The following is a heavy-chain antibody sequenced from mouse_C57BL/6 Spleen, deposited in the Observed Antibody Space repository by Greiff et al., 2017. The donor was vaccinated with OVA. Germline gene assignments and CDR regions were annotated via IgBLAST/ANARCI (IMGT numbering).Heavy chain of an antibody. CDR3: ARRDYGSSYAMDY. D-gene: IGHD1-1*01. CDR2: ISSGSSTI. CDR1: GFTFSDYG. Sequence: DVMLVESGGGLVKPGGSLKLSCAASGFTFSDYGLHWVRQAPEKGLEWVAYISSGSSTIYYADTVKGRFTISRDNAKNTLFLQMTSLRSEDTAMYYGARRDYGSSYAMDYWGQGTSVTVSS. V-gene: IGHV5-17*01. J-gene: IGHJ4*01.